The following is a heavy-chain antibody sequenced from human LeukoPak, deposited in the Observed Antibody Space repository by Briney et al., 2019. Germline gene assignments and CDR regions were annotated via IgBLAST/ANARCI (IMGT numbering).Heavy chain of an antibody. CDR1: GGSISSSSYY. J-gene: IGHJ6*03. D-gene: IGHD1-14*01. CDR2: IFYSGST. Sequence: SETLSLTCTVSGGSISSSSYYWGWIGQPPGKGLEWIGSIFYSGSTYYNPSLKSRVTISVDTSKNQFSLKLSSVTAADTAVYYCARPRRNYYYMDVWGKGTTVTVSS. CDR3: ARPRRNYYYMDV. V-gene: IGHV4-39*01.